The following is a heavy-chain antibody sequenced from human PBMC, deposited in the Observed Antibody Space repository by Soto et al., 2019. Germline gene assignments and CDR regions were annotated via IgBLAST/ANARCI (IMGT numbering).Heavy chain of an antibody. CDR2: IYSDGSA. V-gene: IGHV3-66*04. CDR1: GFTVSSKY. CDR3: ARHGYNYGGGYFDS. D-gene: IGHD5-18*01. Sequence: EVQLVESGGGLVQPGGSLRLSCAASGFTVSSKYMSWVRQVPGKGLAWVSVIYSDGSAYYAGSVKGIFTISRDDSKNTLYLQMNSLRAEDTAVYYCARHGYNYGGGYFDSWGQGTLVTVSS. J-gene: IGHJ4*02.